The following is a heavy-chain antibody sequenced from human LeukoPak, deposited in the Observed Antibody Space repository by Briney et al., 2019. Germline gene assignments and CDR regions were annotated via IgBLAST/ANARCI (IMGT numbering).Heavy chain of an antibody. CDR2: KRQDGNEI. V-gene: IGHV3-7*01. CDR3: TKEDFDY. Sequence: GGSLRLSCSGAGFTFRKYWGRWVRQASGKGLEWVAAKRQDGNEIYYADSVKARFTVSRDNTKKSLYLQMNSLRAEDTAVYYCTKEDFDYWGQGSLVTVSS. J-gene: IGHJ4*02. CDR1: GFTFRKYW.